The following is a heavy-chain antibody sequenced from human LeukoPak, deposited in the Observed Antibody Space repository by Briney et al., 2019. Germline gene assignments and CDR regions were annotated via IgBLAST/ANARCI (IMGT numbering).Heavy chain of an antibody. J-gene: IGHJ4*02. D-gene: IGHD2-2*01. V-gene: IGHV4-34*01. CDR3: AREAGYCSSTSCYSSPDY. Sequence: KPSETLSLTCAVYGGSFSGYYWSWIRQPPGKGREWIGEINHSGSTNYNPSLKSRVTISVDTSKNQFSLKLSSVTDADTAVYYCAREAGYCSSTSCYSSPDYCGQGTLVTVPS. CDR1: GGSFSGYY. CDR2: INHSGST.